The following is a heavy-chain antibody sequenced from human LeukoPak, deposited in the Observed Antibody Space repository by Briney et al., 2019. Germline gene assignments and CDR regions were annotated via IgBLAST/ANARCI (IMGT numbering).Heavy chain of an antibody. D-gene: IGHD3-9*01. CDR2: IYYTGTT. CDR1: GGSISNTNYY. J-gene: IGHJ4*02. V-gene: IGHV4-39*01. Sequence: PSKTLSLTCTVSGGSISNTNYYWAWIRQPPGRGLEWIGSIYYTGTTFDNPSLKSRVTLSVDTSKNQFSLKLSSVTAADTAVYYCARHIKYYDILTGYYEAYYFDYWGQGTLVTVSS. CDR3: ARHIKYYDILTGYYEAYYFDY.